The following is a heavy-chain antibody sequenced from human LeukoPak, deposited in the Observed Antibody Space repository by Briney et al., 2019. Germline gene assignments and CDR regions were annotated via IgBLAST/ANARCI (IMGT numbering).Heavy chain of an antibody. D-gene: IGHD3-10*01. Sequence: GGSLRLSCAASGFTFSSYAMSWVRQAPGKGLEWVSAISGSGGSTYYADSVTGRFTISRDNSKNTLYLQMNSLRAEDTAVYYCAKDQNLYGSGSYYNYWGQGTLVTVSS. CDR2: ISGSGGST. J-gene: IGHJ4*02. V-gene: IGHV3-23*01. CDR3: AKDQNLYGSGSYYNY. CDR1: GFTFSSYA.